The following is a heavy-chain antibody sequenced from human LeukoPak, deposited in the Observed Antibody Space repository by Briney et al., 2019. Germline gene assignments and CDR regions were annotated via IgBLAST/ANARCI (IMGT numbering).Heavy chain of an antibody. CDR1: GGSISGSSFY. J-gene: IGHJ6*02. Sequence: SETLSLTCTVSGGSISGSSFYWGWIRQPPGKGLEWIGSIYYSASTYYNPSLKSRVTMSVDTSKNQFSLKLSSVTAADTAVYYCARDQEIGVVPAAISHYYYYYYGMDVWGQGTTVTVSS. CDR3: ARDQEIGVVPAAISHYYYYYYGMDV. V-gene: IGHV4-39*07. CDR2: IYYSAST. D-gene: IGHD2-2*02.